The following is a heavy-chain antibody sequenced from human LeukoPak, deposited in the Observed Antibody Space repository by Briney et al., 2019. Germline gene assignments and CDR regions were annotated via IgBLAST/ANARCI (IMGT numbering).Heavy chain of an antibody. J-gene: IGHJ4*02. CDR1: GFTVSSNY. D-gene: IGHD3-10*01. Sequence: GGSLRLSCAASGFTVSSNYMSWVRQAPGKGLEWVSVIYSGGSTYYADSVKGRFTISRDNSKNTLYLQMNSLRAEDTAVYYCVNTFGLGTYLADWGQGTPVTVSS. CDR3: VNTFGLGTYLAD. V-gene: IGHV3-53*01. CDR2: IYSGGST.